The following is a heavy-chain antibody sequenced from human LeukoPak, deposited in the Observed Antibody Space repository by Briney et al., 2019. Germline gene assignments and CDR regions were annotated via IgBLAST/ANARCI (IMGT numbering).Heavy chain of an antibody. Sequence: GGSLRLSCAASGFTFSTYAMHWVRQAPGKGLEWVAVISYDGSSKYYADSVKGRFTIPRDNSKNTLYLQMNSLRAEDTAVYYCARVWYGSGSLYSYYYMNVWGKGTTVTISS. D-gene: IGHD3-10*01. CDR3: ARVWYGSGSLYSYYYMNV. CDR1: GFTFSTYA. CDR2: ISYDGSSK. J-gene: IGHJ6*03. V-gene: IGHV3-30*14.